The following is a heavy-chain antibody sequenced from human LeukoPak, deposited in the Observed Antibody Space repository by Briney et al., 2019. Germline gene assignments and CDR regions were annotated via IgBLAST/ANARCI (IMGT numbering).Heavy chain of an antibody. V-gene: IGHV4-34*01. CDR3: ARSKASQLAT. D-gene: IGHD6-6*01. J-gene: IGHJ5*02. CDR1: GGSFSGYY. CDR2: INHSGST. Sequence: SETLSLTCAVYGGSFSGYYWSWIRQPPGKGLEWIGEINHSGSTNYNPSLKSRVTISVDTSKNQFSLKLSSVAAADTAVYYCARSKASQLATWGQGTLVTVSS.